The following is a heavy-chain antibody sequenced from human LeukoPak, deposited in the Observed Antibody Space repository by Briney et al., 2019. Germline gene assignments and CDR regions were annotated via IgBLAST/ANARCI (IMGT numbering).Heavy chain of an antibody. J-gene: IGHJ4*02. CDR2: ISGSTGST. CDR3: ASQSRWPQLGLGY. D-gene: IGHD5-24*01. Sequence: PGGSLRLSCAASGFTFSSYAMSWVRQAPGEGLEWVSTISGSTGSTYYGDSVRGRFTISRDNSENTLYLQMNSLRAEDTAVYYCASQSRWPQLGLGYWGQGTLVTVPS. V-gene: IGHV3-23*01. CDR1: GFTFSSYA.